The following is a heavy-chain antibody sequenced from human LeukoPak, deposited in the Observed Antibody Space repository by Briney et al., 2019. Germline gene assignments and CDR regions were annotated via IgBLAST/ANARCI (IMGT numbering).Heavy chain of an antibody. Sequence: GGSLRLSCAASGFTFSSYAMHWVRQAPGKGLEWVSAISGSGGSTYYADSVKGRFTISRDDSKNTLYLQMNSLRAEDTAVYYCAKGYGRYSYGVDYWGQGTLVTVSS. CDR3: AKGYGRYSYGVDY. D-gene: IGHD5-18*01. CDR2: ISGSGGST. J-gene: IGHJ4*02. V-gene: IGHV3-23*01. CDR1: GFTFSSYA.